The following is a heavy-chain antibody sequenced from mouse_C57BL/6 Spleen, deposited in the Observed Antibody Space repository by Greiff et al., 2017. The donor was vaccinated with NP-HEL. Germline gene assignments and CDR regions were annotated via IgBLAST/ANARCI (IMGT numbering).Heavy chain of an antibody. J-gene: IGHJ4*01. Sequence: QVHVKQSGPGLVQPSQSLSITCTVSGFSLTSYGVHWVRQSPGKGLEWLGVIWSGGSTDYNAAFISRLSISKDNSKSQVFFKMNSLQADDTAIYYCASYYGSSPHYYAMDYWGQGTSVTVSS. D-gene: IGHD1-1*01. CDR3: ASYYGSSPHYYAMDY. V-gene: IGHV2-2*01. CDR1: GFSLTSYG. CDR2: IWSGGST.